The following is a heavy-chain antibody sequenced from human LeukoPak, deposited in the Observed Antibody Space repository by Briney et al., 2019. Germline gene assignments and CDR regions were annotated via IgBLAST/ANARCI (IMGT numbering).Heavy chain of an antibody. CDR2: ISSSSSYI. J-gene: IGHJ3*02. CDR1: GFTFSSYS. Sequence: GGSLRLSCAASGFTFSSYSMNWVRQAPGKGLEWVSSISSSSSYIYYADSVKGRFTISRDNSKNTLYLQMNSLRAEDTAVYYCTKCMSSWTDAFDIWGQGTMVTVSS. CDR3: TKCMSSWTDAFDI. D-gene: IGHD6-13*01. V-gene: IGHV3-21*04.